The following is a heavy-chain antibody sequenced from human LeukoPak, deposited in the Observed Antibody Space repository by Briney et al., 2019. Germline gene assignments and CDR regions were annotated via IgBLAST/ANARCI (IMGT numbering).Heavy chain of an antibody. CDR1: GYSFTSYW. Sequence: GESLKISCKGSGYSFTSYWIGWVRQMPGKGLEWMGIIYPGDSDTRYSPSFQGQVTISADKSISTAYLQWSSLKASDTAMYYCARGRLDCSSTSCYYYFDYWGQETLVTVSS. D-gene: IGHD2-2*01. CDR2: IYPGDSDT. V-gene: IGHV5-51*01. J-gene: IGHJ4*02. CDR3: ARGRLDCSSTSCYYYFDY.